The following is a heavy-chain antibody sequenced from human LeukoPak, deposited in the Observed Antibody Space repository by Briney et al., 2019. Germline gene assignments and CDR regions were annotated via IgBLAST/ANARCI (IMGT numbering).Heavy chain of an antibody. Sequence: GGSLRLSCAAFGFTFSSYSMNWVRQAPGKGLEWISYISSSSSSIYYADSVKGRFTISRDNARNSLYLQMNSLRAEDTAVYYCARALNLLDPVTLDYWGQGTLVTVSS. CDR2: ISSSSSSI. J-gene: IGHJ4*02. V-gene: IGHV3-48*01. CDR1: GFTFSSYS. D-gene: IGHD1-1*01. CDR3: ARALNLLDPVTLDY.